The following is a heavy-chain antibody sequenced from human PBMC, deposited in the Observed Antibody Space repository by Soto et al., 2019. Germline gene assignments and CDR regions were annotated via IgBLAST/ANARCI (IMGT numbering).Heavy chain of an antibody. D-gene: IGHD4-17*01. Sequence: QVLLQESGPGLVKPSGTLSLTCAVSGDSISSSFWWSWVRQPPGKGLVWIGEIYHTESTVYNPSLKSRVSISLDKSKNQFSLNLDSVTAADTAVYYCARYDFGTFDYWGRGTLVTVSS. CDR1: GDSISSSFW. CDR2: IYHTEST. J-gene: IGHJ4*02. CDR3: ARYDFGTFDY. V-gene: IGHV4-4*02.